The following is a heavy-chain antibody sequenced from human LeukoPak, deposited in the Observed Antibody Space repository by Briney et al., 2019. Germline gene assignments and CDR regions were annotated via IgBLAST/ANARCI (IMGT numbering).Heavy chain of an antibody. D-gene: IGHD6-6*01. J-gene: IGHJ6*03. V-gene: IGHV4-4*09. Sequence: SETLSLTCTVSGGSINSYYWTWIRQPPGKGLEWIGLIYTTGSTDYNPFLKSRVTISADTSKNQFSLKLTSATAADTAVYYCARRSSSLSYYHYYYMDVWGKGTTVTVSS. CDR3: ARRSSSLSYYHYYYMDV. CDR2: IYTTGST. CDR1: GGSINSYY.